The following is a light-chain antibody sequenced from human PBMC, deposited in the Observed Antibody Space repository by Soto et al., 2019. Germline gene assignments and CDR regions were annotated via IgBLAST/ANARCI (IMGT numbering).Light chain of an antibody. Sequence: DIQVTQSPSSLSASVGDRVTITCRASQRISRYLTWYRQKPGRAPNLLIYAASNLQSGVPSRFSGSGSWTDFTLTISSLQPGDFATYYCHQSYSAQWTFGQGTKVEIK. CDR2: AAS. CDR3: HQSYSAQWT. J-gene: IGKJ1*01. CDR1: QRISRY. V-gene: IGKV1-39*01.